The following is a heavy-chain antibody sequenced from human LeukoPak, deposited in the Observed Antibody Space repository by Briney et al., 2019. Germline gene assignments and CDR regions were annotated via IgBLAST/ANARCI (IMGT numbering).Heavy chain of an antibody. CDR3: ARDGRIAARPLYYYMDV. CDR1: GGSISSSTYY. V-gene: IGHV4-39*07. D-gene: IGHD6-6*01. CDR2: IYTSGST. Sequence: SETLSLTCTVSGGSISSSTYYWGWIRQPPGKGLEWIGRIYTSGSTNYNPSLKSRVTISVDTSKNQFSLKLSSVTAADTAVYYCARDGRIAARPLYYYMDVWGKGTTVTVSS. J-gene: IGHJ6*03.